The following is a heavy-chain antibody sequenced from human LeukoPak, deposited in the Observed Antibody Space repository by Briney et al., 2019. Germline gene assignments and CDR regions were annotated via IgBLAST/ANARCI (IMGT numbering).Heavy chain of an antibody. D-gene: IGHD3-22*01. V-gene: IGHV4-59*01. CDR1: RGSISSYY. J-gene: IGHJ4*02. CDR2: FYYSGST. CDR3: ARGENYYDSSGYYYPFDY. Sequence: PSETLSLTRTDSRGSISSYYWSWIRQPPGKGLGWIGHFYYSGSTNYNPSLKSRVTISVDTSKNQFSLKLSSVTAADTAVYYCARGENYYDSSGYYYPFDYWGQGTLVTVSS.